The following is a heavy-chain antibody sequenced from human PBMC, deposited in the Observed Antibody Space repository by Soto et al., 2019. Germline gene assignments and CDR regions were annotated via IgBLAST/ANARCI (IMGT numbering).Heavy chain of an antibody. CDR2: INPNSGGT. Sequence: QVQLVQSGAEVKKPGASVKVSCKASGYTFTGYYMHWVRQAPGQGLEWMGWINPNSGGTNYAQKFQGWVTMTRDTSISTAYMELSRLRSDDTAVYYCARVALDYYGSGPYYCDYWGQGTLVTVSS. CDR1: GYTFTGYY. V-gene: IGHV1-2*04. J-gene: IGHJ4*02. D-gene: IGHD3-10*01. CDR3: ARVALDYYGSGPYYCDY.